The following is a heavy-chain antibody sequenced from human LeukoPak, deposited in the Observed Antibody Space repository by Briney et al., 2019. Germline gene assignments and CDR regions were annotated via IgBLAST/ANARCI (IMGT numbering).Heavy chain of an antibody. D-gene: IGHD3-3*01. J-gene: IGHJ3*02. Sequence: SVKVSCKASGGTFSSYAISWVRQAPGQGLEWMGGIIPIFCTANYAQKFQGRVTITADESTSTAYMELSSLRSEDTAVYYCASPLRFLEWLDDAFDIWGQGTMVTVSS. CDR3: ASPLRFLEWLDDAFDI. V-gene: IGHV1-69*13. CDR2: IIPIFCTA. CDR1: GGTFSSYA.